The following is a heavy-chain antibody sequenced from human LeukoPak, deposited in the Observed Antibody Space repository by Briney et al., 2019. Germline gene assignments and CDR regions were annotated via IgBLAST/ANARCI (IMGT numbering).Heavy chain of an antibody. CDR2: IRDTDGRT. Sequence: HPWGSLGLSCAASGFTLSSYAMSWVRQTPGRGLECVSTIRDTDGRTYYADSVEGRFTISRDNSTNTLYLQMNSLRAGDTAIYYCAKSGNTETVDYWGQGTLVTVSS. D-gene: IGHD4-17*01. CDR3: AKSGNTETVDY. J-gene: IGHJ4*02. CDR1: GFTLSSYA. V-gene: IGHV3-23*01.